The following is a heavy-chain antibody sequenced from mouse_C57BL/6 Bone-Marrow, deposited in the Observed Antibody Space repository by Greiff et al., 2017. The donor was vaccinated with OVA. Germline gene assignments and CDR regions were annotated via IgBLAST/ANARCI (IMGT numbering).Heavy chain of an antibody. J-gene: IGHJ2*01. CDR1: GFSLTSYA. D-gene: IGHD2-3*01. V-gene: IGHV2-9-1*01. Sequence: QVQLKESGPGLVAPSQSLSITCTVSGFSLTSYAISWVRQPPGQGLEWLGVIWTGGGTNYNSALKSRLSISKDNSKSQVFLKMNSPQTDDTARYYCARNWRDGYYLYYVDYWGQGTTLTVSS. CDR2: IWTGGGT. CDR3: ARNWRDGYYLYYVDY.